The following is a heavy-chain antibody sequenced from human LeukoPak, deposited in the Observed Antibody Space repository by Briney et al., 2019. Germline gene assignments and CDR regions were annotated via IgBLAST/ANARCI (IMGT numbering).Heavy chain of an antibody. CDR2: TIPIFGTA. CDR3: ARRDRMGYYFDY. Sequence: ASVTVSCTASGYTFTGYYMHWVRQAPGQGLEWMGGTIPIFGTANYAQKFQGRVTITADESTSTAYMELSSLRSEDTAVYYCARRDRMGYYFDYWGQGTLVTVSS. CDR1: GYTFTGYY. J-gene: IGHJ4*02. D-gene: IGHD2-15*01. V-gene: IGHV1-69*13.